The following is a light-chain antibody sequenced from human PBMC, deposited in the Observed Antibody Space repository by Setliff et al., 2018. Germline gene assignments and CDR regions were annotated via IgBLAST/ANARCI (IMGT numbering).Light chain of an antibody. V-gene: IGLV2-23*02. J-gene: IGLJ1*01. CDR1: SSDVGGYDL. CDR2: EVS. Sequence: QSVLTQPASVSGSPGQSITLSCTGTSSDVGGYDLVSWYQQRPGEAPKLIIYEVSKRPSGVSNRFSGSKSGITASLTISGLQAEDEAHYFCCSYAGPITFVFGTGTKGTVL. CDR3: CSYAGPITFV.